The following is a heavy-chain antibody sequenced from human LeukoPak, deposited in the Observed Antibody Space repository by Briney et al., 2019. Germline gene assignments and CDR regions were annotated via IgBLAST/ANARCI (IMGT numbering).Heavy chain of an antibody. Sequence: GESLKISCKGSGYSFVNYWIGWVRQMPGTGLAWMGIIYPGNSDTRYSASFEGQVTISADKFTSTAYLQWSSLKASDTAMYYCARQKDGYNSIWFPSDYWGQGTLVTVSS. CDR2: IYPGNSDT. V-gene: IGHV5-51*01. CDR1: GYSFVNYW. J-gene: IGHJ4*02. D-gene: IGHD5-24*01. CDR3: ARQKDGYNSIWFPSDY.